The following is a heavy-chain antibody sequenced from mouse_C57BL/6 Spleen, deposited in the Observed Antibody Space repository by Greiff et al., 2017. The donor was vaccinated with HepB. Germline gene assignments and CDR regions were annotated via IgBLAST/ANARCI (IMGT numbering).Heavy chain of an antibody. D-gene: IGHD1-1*01. CDR1: GYAFSSSW. Sequence: QVQLQQSGPELVKPGASVKISCKASGYAFSSSWMNWVKQRPGKGLEWIGRIYPGDGDTNYNGKFKGKATLTADKSSSTAYMQLSSLTSEDSAVYFCARNLLLRYGYFDVWGTGTTVTVSS. CDR3: ARNLLLRYGYFDV. V-gene: IGHV1-82*01. CDR2: IYPGDGDT. J-gene: IGHJ1*03.